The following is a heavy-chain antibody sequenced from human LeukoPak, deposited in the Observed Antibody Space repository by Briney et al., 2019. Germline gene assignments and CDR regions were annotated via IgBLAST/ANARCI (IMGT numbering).Heavy chain of an antibody. V-gene: IGHV4-34*01. CDR2: INHSGST. CDR3: ARASRDVVTDYSYYYGMDV. J-gene: IGHJ6*02. D-gene: IGHD4-23*01. Sequence: PSETLSLTCAVYSESFSGYYWSWIRQPPGKGLEWIGEINHSGSTNYNPSLKSRVTISVDTSKKQFSLRLGSVTAADTAVYYCARASRDVVTDYSYYYGMDVWGQGTTVTVSS. CDR1: SESFSGYY.